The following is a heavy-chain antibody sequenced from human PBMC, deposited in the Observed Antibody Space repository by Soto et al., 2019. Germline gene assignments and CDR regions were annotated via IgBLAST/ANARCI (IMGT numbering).Heavy chain of an antibody. CDR1: GYSFTGYY. V-gene: IGHV1-2*02. D-gene: IGHD1-20*01. CDR2: INPNTGGT. CDR3: ARLPNWNDADYYYYAMDV. Sequence: QVHLVQSGAEVKKPGASVKVSCQTSGYSFTGYYVHWVRQAPGQGLEWMGWINPNTGGTNYAQKFQGRVTMTRDTSISTAYMELSRLRSDDTAVYYCARLPNWNDADYYYYAMDVWGQGTTLTVSS. J-gene: IGHJ6*02.